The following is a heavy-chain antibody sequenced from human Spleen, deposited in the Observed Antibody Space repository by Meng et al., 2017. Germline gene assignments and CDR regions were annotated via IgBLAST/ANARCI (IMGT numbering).Heavy chain of an antibody. CDR2: IYHSGST. Sequence: SETLSLTCTVSGYSISSGYYWGWIRQPPGKGLEWIGSIYHSGSTYYNPSLKSRVTISVDTSKNQFSLKLSSMTAADTAVYYCASAASDTGGIDYWGQGTLVTVSS. CDR1: GYSISSGYY. V-gene: IGHV4-38-2*02. D-gene: IGHD6-13*01. J-gene: IGHJ4*02. CDR3: ASAASDTGGIDY.